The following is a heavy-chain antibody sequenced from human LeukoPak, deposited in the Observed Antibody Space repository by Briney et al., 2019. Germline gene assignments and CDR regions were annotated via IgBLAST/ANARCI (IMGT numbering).Heavy chain of an antibody. CDR2: IYYSGST. D-gene: IGHD4-17*01. CDR3: ARARYGDYIDY. V-gene: IGHV4-31*03. CDR1: GGSISSGVYY. J-gene: IGHJ4*02. Sequence: PSETLSLTCTVSGGSISSGVYYWSWIRQHPGKGLEWIGYIYYSGSTYYNPSLKSRVTISVDTSKNQFSLKLSSVTAADTAVYYCARARYGDYIDYWGQGTLVTVSS.